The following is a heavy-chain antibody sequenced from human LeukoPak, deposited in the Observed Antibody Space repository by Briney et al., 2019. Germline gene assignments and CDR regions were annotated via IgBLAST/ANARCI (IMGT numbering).Heavy chain of an antibody. J-gene: IGHJ4*02. V-gene: IGHV4-39*01. CDR1: DASISSSSYY. CDR3: ARQGGSPGGPFDY. D-gene: IGHD3-16*01. CDR2: TYYRGST. Sequence: SETLSLTCTVSDASISSSSYYWGWIRQPPGKGLEWIGSTYYRGSTYYNPSLNGRVTISVDTSKNQFSLELSSVTAADTAVYYCARQGGSPGGPFDYWGQGTLVTVSS.